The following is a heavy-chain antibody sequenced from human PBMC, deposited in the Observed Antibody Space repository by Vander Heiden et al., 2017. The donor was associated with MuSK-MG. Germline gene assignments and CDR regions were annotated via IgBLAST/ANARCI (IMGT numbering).Heavy chain of an antibody. CDR3: AGEPGITYIPWFAP. CDR2: IHRGVKP. J-gene: IGHJ5*02. D-gene: IGHD2-21*01. Sequence: EVQLVESGGGWIQPGGSLSLSCAVSGFGVSDNSMSWVRQAPGKGRGWVSVIHRGVKPTKPDSGRARSPIPRDNSKNPLYLHRNTSKPRTPPVYYVAGEPGITYIPWFAPWAQGTLDPSPQ. V-gene: IGHV3-53*01. CDR1: GFGVSDNS.